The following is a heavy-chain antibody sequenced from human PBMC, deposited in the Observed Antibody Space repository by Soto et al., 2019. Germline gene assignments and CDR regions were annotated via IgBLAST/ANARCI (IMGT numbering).Heavy chain of an antibody. J-gene: IGHJ4*02. CDR1: GFTFSSYE. CDR3: ARGLQGYCSSTSCYAPFSTYYFDY. V-gene: IGHV3-48*03. D-gene: IGHD2-2*01. CDR2: ISSSGSTI. Sequence: GGSLRLSCAASGFTFSSYEMNWVRQAPGKGLEWVSYISSSGSTIYYADSVKGRFTISRDNAKNSLYLQMNSLRAEDTAVYYCARGLQGYCSSTSCYAPFSTYYFDYWGQGTLVTVSS.